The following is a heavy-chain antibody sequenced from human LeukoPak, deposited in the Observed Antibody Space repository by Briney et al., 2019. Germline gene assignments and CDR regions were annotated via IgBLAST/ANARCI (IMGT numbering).Heavy chain of an antibody. CDR1: GFTFSSYS. D-gene: IGHD6-6*01. CDR2: ISYDGSNK. V-gene: IGHV3-30*18. J-gene: IGHJ6*03. CDR3: AKDKGAARGHIAFYYYYMDV. Sequence: GGSLRLSCAASGFTFSSYSMNWVRQAPGKGLEWVAVISYDGSNKYYADSVKGRFTISRDNSKNTLYLQMNSLRAGDTAVYYCAKDKGAARGHIAFYYYYMDVWGKGTTVTVSS.